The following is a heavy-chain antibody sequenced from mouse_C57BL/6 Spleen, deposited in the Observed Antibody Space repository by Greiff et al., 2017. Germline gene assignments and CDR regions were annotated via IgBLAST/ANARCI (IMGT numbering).Heavy chain of an antibody. CDR1: GYTFTDYN. CDR2: ITPNNGGT. V-gene: IGHV1-22*01. J-gene: IGHJ3*01. CDR3: ARDDYGRAPY. D-gene: IGHD2-4*01. Sequence: EVKLQESGPELVKPGASVKMSCKASGYTFTDYNMHWVKQSHGKSLEWLGYITPNNGGTSYNQKFKGKATLTVNRSSITAYMELRSLTSEDSAVYYCARDDYGRAPYWGQGTLVTVSA.